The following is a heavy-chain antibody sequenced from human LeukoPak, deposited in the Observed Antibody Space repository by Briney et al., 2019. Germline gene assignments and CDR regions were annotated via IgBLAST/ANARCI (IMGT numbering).Heavy chain of an antibody. CDR2: ISGSGGST. Sequence: GRSQRLSCADSGFTFSSYAMHWVRQAPGKGLEWVSAISGSGGSTYYADSVKGRFTISRDNSKNTLYLQMNSLRAEDTAVYYCAKDGDYYDSSGPHYFDYWGQGTLVTVSS. D-gene: IGHD3-22*01. V-gene: IGHV3-23*01. CDR1: GFTFSSYA. J-gene: IGHJ4*02. CDR3: AKDGDYYDSSGPHYFDY.